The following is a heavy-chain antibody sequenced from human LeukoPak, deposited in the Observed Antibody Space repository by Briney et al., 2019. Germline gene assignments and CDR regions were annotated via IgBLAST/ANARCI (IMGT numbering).Heavy chain of an antibody. J-gene: IGHJ4*02. CDR2: ISYDGSNK. V-gene: IGHV3-30*03. Sequence: GGSLRLSCAASGFTFSSYGMHWVRQAPGKGLEWVAVISYDGSNKYYADSVKGRFTISRDNFKNTLYLQMNSLRAEDTAVYYCARTWFGEPMDYWGQGTLVTVSS. CDR3: ARTWFGEPMDY. CDR1: GFTFSSYG. D-gene: IGHD3-10*01.